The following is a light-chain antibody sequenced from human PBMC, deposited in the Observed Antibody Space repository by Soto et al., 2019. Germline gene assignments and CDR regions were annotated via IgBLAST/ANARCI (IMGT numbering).Light chain of an antibody. V-gene: IGKV1-33*01. CDR1: QDIRNY. CDR2: DTS. Sequence: DIQMTQSPSSLSASVGDRVTIICQASQDIRNYVNWYQQKPGRVPKLLVYDTSNLETGVPTRFAGGGSGTKFTFTITSLQPEDIATYFCQQYDNLPYTFGQGTKLEI. CDR3: QQYDNLPYT. J-gene: IGKJ2*01.